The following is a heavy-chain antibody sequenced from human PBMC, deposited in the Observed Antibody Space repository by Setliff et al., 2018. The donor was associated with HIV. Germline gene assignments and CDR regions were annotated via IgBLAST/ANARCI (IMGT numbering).Heavy chain of an antibody. CDR1: GNTFSSHY. CDR2: INPSGDIT. V-gene: IGHV1-46*01. J-gene: IGHJ6*03. D-gene: IGHD6-19*01. CDR3: ARDRWVWGGSDSGYYYYFMDV. Sequence: ASVKVSCKASGNTFSSHYMHWVRQAPGKGLEWMGLINPSGDITSYAEKFQGRVTMTRDTSISTAYMELSRLRSDDTAVYYCARDRWVWGGSDSGYYYYFMDVWGKGTTVTVSS.